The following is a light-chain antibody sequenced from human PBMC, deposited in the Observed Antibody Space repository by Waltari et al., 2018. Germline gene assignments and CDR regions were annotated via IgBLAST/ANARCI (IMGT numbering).Light chain of an antibody. V-gene: IGLV3-19*01. J-gene: IGLJ2*01. CDR3: SSRNGVNNHML. CDR1: CLRTAY. CDR2: GKG. Sequence: SSDLTQAPAVAVALGQTVTITCQGNCLRTAYANWYQQKPGQVPLLVMFGKGKRPSGIPDRISGYSSGTTSSLTITGAQAEDEADYYCSSRNGVNNHMLFAGGTKLTVL.